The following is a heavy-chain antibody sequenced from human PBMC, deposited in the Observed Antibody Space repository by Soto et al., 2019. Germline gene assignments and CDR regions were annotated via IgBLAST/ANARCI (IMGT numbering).Heavy chain of an antibody. CDR2: ISGRSGYP. CDR3: VRGGGGGLFDP. CDR1: GFTFSSYA. D-gene: IGHD2-15*01. V-gene: IGHV3-21*05. J-gene: IGHJ5*02. Sequence: GGSLRLSCAASGFTFSSYAMSCVRQAPGKGLEWLSDISGRSGYPDYADSVKGRFTISRDNAKRSLYLQMMSLTAEDTAIYYCVRGGGGGLFDPWGQGTMVTVSS.